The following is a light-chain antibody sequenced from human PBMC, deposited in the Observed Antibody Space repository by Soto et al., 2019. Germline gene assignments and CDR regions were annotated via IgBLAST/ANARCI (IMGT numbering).Light chain of an antibody. CDR2: GAS. CDR1: QSVSRSY. V-gene: IGKV3-20*01. J-gene: IGKJ4*01. Sequence: EIVLTQSPGTLSLSPGDRATLSCRASQSVSRSYLGWYQQKPGQAPRLLIYGASSRATGIPDRFSGSGSGTDFTLTISRLEPEDFAVYYCQQYGSSPPLTFGGGTKVDIK. CDR3: QQYGSSPPLT.